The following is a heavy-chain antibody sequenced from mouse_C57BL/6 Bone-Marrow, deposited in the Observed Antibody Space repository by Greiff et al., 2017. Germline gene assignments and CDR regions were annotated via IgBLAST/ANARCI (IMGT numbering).Heavy chain of an antibody. CDR2: IYPGSGST. D-gene: IGHD1-1*01. CDR1: GYTFTSYW. V-gene: IGHV1-55*01. Sequence: QVQLQQPGAELVKPGASVKMSCKASGYTFTSYWITWVKQRPGQGLEWIGDIYPGSGSTYYNEKFKSKATLTVDTSSSTAYMQRSSLTSEDSAVYYCSGRNYYGSSRPLDYWGQGTTLTVSS. CDR3: SGRNYYGSSRPLDY. J-gene: IGHJ2*01.